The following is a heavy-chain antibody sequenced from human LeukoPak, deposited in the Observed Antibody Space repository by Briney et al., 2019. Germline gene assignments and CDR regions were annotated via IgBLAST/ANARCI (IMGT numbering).Heavy chain of an antibody. V-gene: IGHV3-23*01. Sequence: PGGSLRLSCAASGFTFSSYAMSWVRQAPGKGLEWVSAISGSGGSTYYADSVKGRFTISRDNSKNTLYLQMNSLRAEDTAVYYCATLVVAATLLDYWGQGTLVTVSS. CDR1: GFTFSSYA. J-gene: IGHJ4*02. CDR3: ATLVVAATLLDY. D-gene: IGHD2-15*01. CDR2: ISGSGGST.